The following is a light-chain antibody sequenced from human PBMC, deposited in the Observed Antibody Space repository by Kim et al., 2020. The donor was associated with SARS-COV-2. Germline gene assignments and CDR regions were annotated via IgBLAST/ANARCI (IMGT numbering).Light chain of an antibody. CDR2: AAS. Sequence: SAYVGDRVTITCRARQSITTYLHWYQQKPGKAPKLLIYAASTLQSGVPSRFSGSGSGTDFTLIISRLQPEDFATYYCQQSYRTPYTFGQGTKLEI. CDR1: QSITTY. J-gene: IGKJ2*01. V-gene: IGKV1-39*01. CDR3: QQSYRTPYT.